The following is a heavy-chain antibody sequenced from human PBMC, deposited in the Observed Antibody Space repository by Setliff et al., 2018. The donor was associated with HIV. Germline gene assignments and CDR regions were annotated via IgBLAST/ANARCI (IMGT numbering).Heavy chain of an antibody. V-gene: IGHV4-34*01. J-gene: IGHJ4*02. CDR1: GGSLSGYY. CDR3: ATFDYYDSSGFYYGGGH. CDR2: ITHSGSA. D-gene: IGHD3-22*01. Sequence: SETLSLTCAVYGGSLSGYYCWSWIRQSPGERLEWIGDITHSGSAEYSPSFRSRVTISVDTSKNQFSLKLNSVTAADTAVYYCATFDYYDSSGFYYGGGHWGQGTLVTVSS.